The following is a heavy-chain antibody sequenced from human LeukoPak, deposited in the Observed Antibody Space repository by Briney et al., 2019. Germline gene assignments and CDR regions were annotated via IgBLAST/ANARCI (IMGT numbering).Heavy chain of an antibody. Sequence: ASVKVSCKASGYTFTSYDINWVRQAAGQGRGGMGGMNPNSGNTGYAQKFQGRVTITRNTSISTAYMELSSLRSEDTAVYYCARGVDYDFWSGSGYYMDVGGKGTTVTVS. CDR2: MNPNSGNT. J-gene: IGHJ6*03. D-gene: IGHD3-3*01. CDR3: ARGVDYDFWSGSGYYMDV. CDR1: GYTFTSYD. V-gene: IGHV1-8*03.